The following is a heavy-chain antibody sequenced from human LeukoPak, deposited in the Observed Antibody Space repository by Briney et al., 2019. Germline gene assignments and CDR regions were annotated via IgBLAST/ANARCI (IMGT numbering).Heavy chain of an antibody. Sequence: ASVKVSGKTAGYTDTNYYVHWVRQAPGQGLEWMGYIVPDSGGADYDQKFQGRVTMTRDKSISTVYMELSSLRSDDTAVYYCSTEDKYCSGANCGKYWGQGTLVTVSS. D-gene: IGHD2-15*01. V-gene: IGHV1-2*02. CDR3: STEDKYCSGANCGKY. J-gene: IGHJ4*02. CDR2: IVPDSGGA. CDR1: GYTDTNYY.